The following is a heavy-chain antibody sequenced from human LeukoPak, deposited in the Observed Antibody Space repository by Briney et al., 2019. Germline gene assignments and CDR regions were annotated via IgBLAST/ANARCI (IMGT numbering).Heavy chain of an antibody. CDR3: ARQSAYSGSYHRYYFDY. CDR2: IIPIFGTA. Sequence: GASVKVSCKASGGTFSSYAISWVRQAPGQGLEWMGGIIPIFGTANYAQKFQGRVTITTDESTSTAYMELSSLRSEDTAVYYCARQSAYSGSYHRYYFDYWGQGTLVTVSS. J-gene: IGHJ4*02. CDR1: GGTFSSYA. D-gene: IGHD1-26*01. V-gene: IGHV1-69*05.